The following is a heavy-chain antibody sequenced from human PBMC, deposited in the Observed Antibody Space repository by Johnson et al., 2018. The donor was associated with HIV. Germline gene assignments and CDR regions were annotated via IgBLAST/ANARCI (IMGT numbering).Heavy chain of an antibody. CDR1: GFTFDDYG. D-gene: IGHD3-22*01. J-gene: IGHJ3*02. V-gene: IGHV3-20*04. Sequence: VQLVESGGGVVRPGGSLSLSCAASGFTFDDYGMNWVRQVPGKGLEWVAGISWNGGTTTYADSVKGRFTISRDNAKNSLYLQMNSLRAEDTAVYYCARDSFDISGQQHDAFDIWGQGTMVTVSS. CDR2: ISWNGGTT. CDR3: ARDSFDISGQQHDAFDI.